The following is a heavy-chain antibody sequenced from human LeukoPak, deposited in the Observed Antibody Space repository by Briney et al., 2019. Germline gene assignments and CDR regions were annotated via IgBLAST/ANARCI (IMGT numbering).Heavy chain of an antibody. V-gene: IGHV1-69*04. CDR1: GGTFSSYA. D-gene: IGHD3-22*01. CDR3: ARDSRYYYDSPAAFDI. CDR2: IIPILGIA. Sequence: SVKVSCKASGGTFSSYAISWVRQAPGQGRKWMGRIIPILGIANNAQKFQGRVTITADKSTSTAYMELSSLRSEDTAVYYCARDSRYYYDSPAAFDIWGQGTMVTVSS. J-gene: IGHJ3*02.